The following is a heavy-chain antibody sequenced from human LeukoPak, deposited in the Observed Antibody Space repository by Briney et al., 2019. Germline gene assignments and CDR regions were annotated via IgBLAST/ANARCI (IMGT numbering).Heavy chain of an antibody. CDR2: IYPNSGAT. CDR1: GYTFTGFY. J-gene: IGHJ4*02. V-gene: IGHV1-2*02. Sequence: ALVKVSCKASGYTFTGFYMHWVRQAPGQGLEWMGYIYPNSGATKYAQKFQGRVTLTRDTSISTAYMELSGLRSDDTAVYYCGTLLSNGPFDYWGQGSLVTVSS. CDR3: GTLLSNGPFDY.